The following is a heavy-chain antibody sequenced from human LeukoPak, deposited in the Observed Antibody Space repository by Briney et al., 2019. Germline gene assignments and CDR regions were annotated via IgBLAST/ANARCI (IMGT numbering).Heavy chain of an antibody. CDR3: ATYSSGWPHDY. Sequence: PSETLSLTCAVYGGSSSGYYWSWIRQPPGKGLEWIGEINHSGSTNYNPSLKSRVTISVDTSKNQFSLKLSSVTAADTAVYYCATYSSGWPHDYWGQGTLVTVSS. D-gene: IGHD6-19*01. CDR2: INHSGST. V-gene: IGHV4-34*01. J-gene: IGHJ4*02. CDR1: GGSSSGYY.